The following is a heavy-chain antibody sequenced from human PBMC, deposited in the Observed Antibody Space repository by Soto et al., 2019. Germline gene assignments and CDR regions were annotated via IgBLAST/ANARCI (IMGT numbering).Heavy chain of an antibody. CDR1: GFTFSSYA. J-gene: IGHJ5*02. V-gene: IGHV3-30-3*01. D-gene: IGHD3-10*01. CDR2: ISYDGSNK. CDR3: ARGNYGSGSYYWFDP. Sequence: QVQLVESGGGVVQPGRSLRLSCAASGFTFSSYAMHWVRQAPGKGLEWVAVISYDGSNKYYADSVKGRFTISRDNSKNTLYLQMNSLRAEDTAVYYCARGNYGSGSYYWFDPWGQGTLVTVSS.